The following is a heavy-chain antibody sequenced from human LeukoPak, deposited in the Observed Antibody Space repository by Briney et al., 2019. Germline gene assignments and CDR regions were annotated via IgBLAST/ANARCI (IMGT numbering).Heavy chain of an antibody. D-gene: IGHD6-19*01. J-gene: IGHJ5*02. CDR1: GGSFSGYY. V-gene: IGHV4-34*01. Sequence: SSETLSLTCAVYGGSFSGYYWSWIRQPPGKGLEWIGEINHSGSTNYNPSLKSRVTISVDTSKNQFSLKLSSVTAADTAVYYCARDAVAGNRPNYATGFNWFDPWGQGTLVTVSS. CDR3: ARDAVAGNRPNYATGFNWFDP. CDR2: INHSGST.